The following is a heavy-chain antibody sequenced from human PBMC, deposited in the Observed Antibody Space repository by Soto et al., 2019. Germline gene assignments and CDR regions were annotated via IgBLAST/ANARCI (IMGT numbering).Heavy chain of an antibody. V-gene: IGHV1-8*01. D-gene: IGHD1-1*01. CDR3: ARRAETNGRNGFGAAKYYVDL. CDR2: MNPITGTS. Sequence: ASVKVSCKAFGYTFTSYDIFWVRQAPGQGLEWMGWMNPITGTSAYAQKFQGRVTVTSDASINTVYMELSSLRCEDTALHYCARRAETNGRNGFGAAKYYVDLWGQGTLVTV. J-gene: IGHJ4*02. CDR1: GYTFTSYD.